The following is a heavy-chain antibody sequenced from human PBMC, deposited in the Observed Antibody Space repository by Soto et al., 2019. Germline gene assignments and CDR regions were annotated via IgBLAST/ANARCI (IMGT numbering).Heavy chain of an antibody. CDR1: EITFSDSA. D-gene: IGHD5-18*01. J-gene: IGHJ4*02. CDR3: TRRGDTAMAHFDY. Sequence: EVQLVESGGGLVQPGGSLKLSCAASEITFSDSAIHWVRQASGKGLEWVGRIRSKVNSYATAYAASVKGRFTISRDDSTNTAYLQMNSLKTEDTAVYYCTRRGDTAMAHFDYWGQGTLVTVSS. CDR2: IRSKVNSYAT. V-gene: IGHV3-73*01.